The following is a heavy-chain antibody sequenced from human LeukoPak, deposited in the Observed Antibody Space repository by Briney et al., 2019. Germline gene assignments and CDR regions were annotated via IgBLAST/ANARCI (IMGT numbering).Heavy chain of an antibody. J-gene: IGHJ4*02. Sequence: GGSLRLSCAVSGFSFTNFWMSWVRQAPGRGLEWVANIHPEGNEKYHVESVKGRFTISRDNTKNLLFLQMNGLRVEDTAVYYCARGDAFSGDHWGQGTLVTVSS. CDR3: ARGDAFSGDH. CDR2: IHPEGNEK. V-gene: IGHV3-7*04. CDR1: GFSFTNFW.